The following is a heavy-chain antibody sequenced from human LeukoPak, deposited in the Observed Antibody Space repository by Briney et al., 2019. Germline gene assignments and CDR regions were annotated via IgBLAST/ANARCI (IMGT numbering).Heavy chain of an antibody. V-gene: IGHV3-73*01. Sequence: HPGGSLRLSCAASGFTFSGCAMHWVRQASGKGLGWVGRIKSIGNSYAAEYAASVKGRFTISRDDSKSTAYLQMNSLNTEDTAVYYCTRLSDDSRGYYFNYVFDYWGRGTLVTVSS. D-gene: IGHD3-22*01. CDR3: TRLSDDSRGYYFNYVFDY. CDR1: GFTFSGCA. CDR2: IKSIGNSYAA. J-gene: IGHJ4*02.